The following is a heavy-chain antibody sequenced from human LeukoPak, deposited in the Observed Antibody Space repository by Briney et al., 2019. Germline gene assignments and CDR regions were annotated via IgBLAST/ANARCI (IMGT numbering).Heavy chain of an antibody. Sequence: SETLSLTCTVSGGSITNFHWNWVRQPAGKGLEWIGRIYTSGSTNYNPSLESRVTMSVDTSKNQFSLNLSSVTAADTAVYYCARGGVTLTTLIYWGQGTLVTVSS. CDR3: ARGGVTLTTLIY. D-gene: IGHD4-17*01. CDR2: IYTSGST. CDR1: GGSITNFH. J-gene: IGHJ4*02. V-gene: IGHV4-4*07.